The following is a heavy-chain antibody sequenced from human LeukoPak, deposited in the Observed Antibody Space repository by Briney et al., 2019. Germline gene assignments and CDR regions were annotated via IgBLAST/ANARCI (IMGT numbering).Heavy chain of an antibody. CDR3: ARVVGATQLDY. D-gene: IGHD1-26*01. CDR2: MFHSGTT. CDR1: GYSISSNYY. J-gene: IGHJ4*02. Sequence: SETLSLTCTVSGYSISSNYYWAWIRQPPGKGLEWIGHMFHSGTTAYNPSLKSRVTISKDTSKNQFSLNLRFVTAADTAVYFCARVVGATQLDYWGQGILVTVSS. V-gene: IGHV4-38-2*02.